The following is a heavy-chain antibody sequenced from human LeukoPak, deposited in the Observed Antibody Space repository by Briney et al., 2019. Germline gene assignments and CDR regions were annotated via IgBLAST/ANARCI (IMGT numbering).Heavy chain of an antibody. D-gene: IGHD5-18*01. V-gene: IGHV3-23*01. CDR3: EKSAPSVDTAPGFDP. CDR2: ISGSGGST. Sequence: GGSLRLSCAASGFTFSSYAMSWVRQAPGKGLEWVSAISGSGGSTYYADSVKGRFTISRDNSKNQLYLQMTSLRAEDTAVYYFEKSAPSVDTAPGFDPSGDGRLVTASS. J-gene: IGHJ5*02. CDR1: GFTFSSYA.